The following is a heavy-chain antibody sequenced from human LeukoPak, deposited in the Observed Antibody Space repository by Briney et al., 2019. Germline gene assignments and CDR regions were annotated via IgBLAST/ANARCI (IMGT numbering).Heavy chain of an antibody. CDR3: AREMYSSNSLYWYYGMDV. J-gene: IGHJ6*02. CDR2: IKSDGSTT. V-gene: IGHV3-74*01. CDR1: GFSFSSYA. D-gene: IGHD6-19*01. Sequence: GGSLRLSCAASGFSFSSYAMHWVRQAPGKGLAWVSRIKSDGSTTVYADSVKGRFTISRDNAKNTLYLQMNSLRAEDTAVYYCAREMYSSNSLYWYYGMDVWGQGTTVTVSS.